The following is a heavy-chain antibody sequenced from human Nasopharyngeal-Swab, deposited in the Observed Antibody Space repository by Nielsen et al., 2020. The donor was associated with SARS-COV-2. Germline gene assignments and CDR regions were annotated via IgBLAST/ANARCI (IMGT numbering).Heavy chain of an antibody. J-gene: IGHJ5*02. D-gene: IGHD2-15*01. Sequence: SVKVSCKASGGTFSSYAISWVRQAPGQGLEWMGGIIPIFGTANYAQKFQGRVTITADKSTSTAYMELSSLRSEGTAVYYCARARIELGGNWFDPWGQGTLVTVSS. CDR3: ARARIELGGNWFDP. CDR2: IIPIFGTA. CDR1: GGTFSSYA. V-gene: IGHV1-69*06.